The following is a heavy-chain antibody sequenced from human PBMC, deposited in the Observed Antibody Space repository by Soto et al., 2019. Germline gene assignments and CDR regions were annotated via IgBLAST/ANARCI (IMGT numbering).Heavy chain of an antibody. D-gene: IGHD1-26*01. CDR2: ISYDGSNK. V-gene: IGHV3-30*03. Sequence: QVQLVESGGGVVQPGRSLRLSCAASGFTFSHYGIHWVRQAPGKGLEWLAVISYDGSNKHYADSVKGRFTVYRDNSKNTLYLQMNSLRAADTAVYFCARYSGKYQGPIDYWGQGTLVTVSS. J-gene: IGHJ4*02. CDR1: GFTFSHYG. CDR3: ARYSGKYQGPIDY.